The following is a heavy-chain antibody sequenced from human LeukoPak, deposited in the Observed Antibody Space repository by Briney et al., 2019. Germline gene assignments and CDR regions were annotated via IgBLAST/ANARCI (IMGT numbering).Heavy chain of an antibody. CDR1: LDSFSGYS. V-gene: IGHV4-34*01. J-gene: IGHJ4*02. Sequence: SETLSLTCAVYLDSFSGYSWSWVRQPPGKGLEWLGDINSGGTTNYNPSLRSRITISTDTSKNQFSLKLTSVTAADTAVYYCARLYLPATRFDYWGQGTLVTVSS. CDR3: ARLYLPATRFDY. D-gene: IGHD5-24*01. CDR2: INSGGTT.